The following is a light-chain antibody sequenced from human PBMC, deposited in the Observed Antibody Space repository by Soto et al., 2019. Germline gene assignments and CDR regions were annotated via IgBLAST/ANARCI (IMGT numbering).Light chain of an antibody. CDR2: EAS. Sequence: DIKLSQSPSLLSACVGDRVTITCRASHDISTYLAWYQQKPVKAPKLMIYEASTLQSGVPSRFSGSGSGTEFTLTISGLLPEDFATYHCQQLNTLPFTFGQGTRLEI. V-gene: IGKV1-9*01. CDR3: QQLNTLPFT. CDR1: HDISTY. J-gene: IGKJ5*01.